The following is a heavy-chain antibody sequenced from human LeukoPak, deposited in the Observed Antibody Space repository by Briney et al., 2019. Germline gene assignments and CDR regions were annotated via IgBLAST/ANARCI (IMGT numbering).Heavy chain of an antibody. J-gene: IGHJ5*02. V-gene: IGHV4-61*01. CDR2: IYYSGST. CDR1: GGSISSSSYY. D-gene: IGHD3-10*01. CDR3: ARRPGYGSGSRVDP. Sequence: SETLSLTCTVSGGSISSSSYYWSWIRQPPGKGLEWIGYIYYSGSTNYNPSLKSRVTISVDTSKNQFSLKLSSVTAADTAVYYCARRPGYGSGSRVDPWGQGTLVTVSS.